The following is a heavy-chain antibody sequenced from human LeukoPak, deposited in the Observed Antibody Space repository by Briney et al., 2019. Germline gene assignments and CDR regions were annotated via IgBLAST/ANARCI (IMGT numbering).Heavy chain of an antibody. V-gene: IGHV3-23*01. J-gene: IGHJ4*02. D-gene: IGHD6-19*01. CDR2: ISGSGGST. CDR1: GFTFSSYA. CDR3: AKGRYIAVADPFDY. Sequence: PGGSLRLSCAASGFTFSSYAMSWVRQAPGKGLEWVSAISGSGGSTYYADSVKGRFTISRDNAKNSLYLQMNSLRAEDMALYYCAKGRYIAVADPFDYWGQGTLVTVSS.